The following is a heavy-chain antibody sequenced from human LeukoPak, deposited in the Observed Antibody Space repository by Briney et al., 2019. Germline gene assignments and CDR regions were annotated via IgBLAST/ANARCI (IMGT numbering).Heavy chain of an antibody. J-gene: IGHJ4*02. Sequence: SETLSLTCTVSGGSISSSSYYWGWIRQPPGKGLEWIGSIYYSGSTYYNPSLKSRVTISVDRSKNQFSLKLSSVTAADTAVYYCARGIAVAVRRDFDYWGQGTLVTVSS. CDR2: IYYSGST. CDR1: GGSISSSSYY. V-gene: IGHV4-39*07. D-gene: IGHD6-19*01. CDR3: ARGIAVAVRRDFDY.